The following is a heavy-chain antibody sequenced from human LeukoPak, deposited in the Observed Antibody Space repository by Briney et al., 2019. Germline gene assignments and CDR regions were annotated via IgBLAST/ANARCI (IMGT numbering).Heavy chain of an antibody. V-gene: IGHV4-59*01. D-gene: IGHD3-10*01. CDR1: GGSISRYY. Sequence: SETLSLTCTVSGGSISRYYWSWIRQPPGKGLEWIAYIYYSGSTNYNPSLKSRVTISVDTSKNQFSLKLSSVTAADMAVYYCARAYLITIRGYFFYYMDVWGKGTTVTVSS. CDR2: IYYSGST. CDR3: ARAYLITIRGYFFYYMDV. J-gene: IGHJ6*03.